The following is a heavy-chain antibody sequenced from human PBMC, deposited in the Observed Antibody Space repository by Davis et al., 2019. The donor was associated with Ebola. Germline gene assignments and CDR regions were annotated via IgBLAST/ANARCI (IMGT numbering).Heavy chain of an antibody. D-gene: IGHD6-6*01. CDR1: GGSFSGYY. J-gene: IGHJ4*02. CDR3: ARGKKKSRYSSSSDTFDY. V-gene: IGHV4-34*01. CDR2: INHSGST. Sequence: GSLRLSCAVYGGSFSGYYWSWIRQPPGKGLEWIGEINHSGSTNYNPSLKSRVTISVDTSKNQFSLKLSSVTAADTAVYYCARGKKKSRYSSSSDTFDYWGQGTLVTVSS.